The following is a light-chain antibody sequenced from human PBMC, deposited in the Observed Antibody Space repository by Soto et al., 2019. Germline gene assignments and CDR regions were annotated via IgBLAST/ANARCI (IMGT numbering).Light chain of an antibody. J-gene: IGLJ7*01. CDR3: ATWDDDLNAAV. CDR1: SSNIAGNT. V-gene: IGLV1-44*01. CDR2: INY. Sequence: QSVLTQPPSLSGTPGQRVTISCSGSSSNIAGNTVHWYQHLPGTAPKLLIYINYQRPSGVPGRFSASTSGTSASLAISGLQSDDEADYYCATWDDDLNAAVFGGGTQLTVL.